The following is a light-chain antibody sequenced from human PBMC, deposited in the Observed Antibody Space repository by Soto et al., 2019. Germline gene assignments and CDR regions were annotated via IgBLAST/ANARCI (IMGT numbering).Light chain of an antibody. Sequence: EIVLTQSPATLSLSPGDRATLSCRASQSVSSRYLAWYQQKTGQAPRFLIYGASSRATGIPDRFSGSGYVTEFSLTISRLKPEDFAVYYCHQYGISPFGGGTKV. V-gene: IGKV3-20*01. J-gene: IGKJ4*01. CDR3: HQYGISP. CDR2: GAS. CDR1: QSVSSRY.